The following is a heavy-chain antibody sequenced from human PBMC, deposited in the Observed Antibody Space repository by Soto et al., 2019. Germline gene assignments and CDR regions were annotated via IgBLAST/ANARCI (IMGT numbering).Heavy chain of an antibody. CDR1: GYTFTGDY. CDR3: ARYTGSNSLFDS. J-gene: IGHJ4*02. Sequence: QVQLVQSGAEVKKPGASVSVSCKASGYTFTGDYLHWVRQAPGQGLEWMAWINPKSGYTKSAQKFQARVTLTRDTSISTAYMELRSLRSEDTAVYFWARYTGSNSLFDSWGQGTLVTVSS. CDR2: INPKSGYT. V-gene: IGHV1-2*02. D-gene: IGHD1-26*01.